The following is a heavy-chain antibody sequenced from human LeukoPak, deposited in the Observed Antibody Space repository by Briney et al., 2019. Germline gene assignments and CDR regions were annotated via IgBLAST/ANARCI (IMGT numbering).Heavy chain of an antibody. CDR1: GYSFTSYW. Sequence: PGESLKISCKGSGYSFTSYWIGWVRQMPGKGLEWMGIIYPGDSDTRYSPSFQGQVTISADKSISTAYLQWSSLKASDTAMYYCARLKARYYYYYGMDVWGQGTTVTVSS. V-gene: IGHV5-51*01. CDR2: IYPGDSDT. J-gene: IGHJ6*02. CDR3: ARLKARYYYYYGMDV. D-gene: IGHD6-6*01.